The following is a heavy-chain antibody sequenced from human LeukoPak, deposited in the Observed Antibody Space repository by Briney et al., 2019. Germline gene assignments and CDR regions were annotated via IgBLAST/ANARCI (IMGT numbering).Heavy chain of an antibody. Sequence: GGSLRHSFAASGFTFCSYSMNGVRQAPGRGLEWVSGISDSGDNTYNAGSVKGRFTISRDNSKNTVWLQMNTLRVEDTAVYYCAKPNDFWSGLDYWGQGTLVTVSS. CDR3: AKPNDFWSGLDY. CDR1: GFTFCSYS. J-gene: IGHJ4*02. V-gene: IGHV3-23*01. CDR2: ISDSGDNT. D-gene: IGHD3-3*01.